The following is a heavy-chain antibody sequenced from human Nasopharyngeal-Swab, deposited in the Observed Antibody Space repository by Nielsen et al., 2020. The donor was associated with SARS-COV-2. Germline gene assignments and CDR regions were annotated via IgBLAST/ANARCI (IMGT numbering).Heavy chain of an antibody. CDR2: ISYDGSNK. CDR1: GFIFSGYG. D-gene: IGHD2/OR15-2a*01. Sequence: GGSRRLSCAASGFIFSGYGMHWVRQAEGKGREWEALISYDGSNKFYADSVKGRFTISRDNSKNTLYLQMNSLRAEDTAVYYCAKDRYLAHYYFDYWGYATLVTVSS. V-gene: IGHV3-30*18. J-gene: IGHJ4*01. CDR3: AKDRYLAHYYFDY.